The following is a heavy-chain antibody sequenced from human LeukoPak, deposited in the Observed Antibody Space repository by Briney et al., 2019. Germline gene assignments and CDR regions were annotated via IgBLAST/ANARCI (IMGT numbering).Heavy chain of an antibody. V-gene: IGHV1-18*01. CDR1: GYTFTSYG. CDR2: ISAYNGNT. J-gene: IGHJ4*02. D-gene: IGHD3-10*01. CDR3: ARIFDYYGSGSYFWPTMGYYFDY. Sequence: ASVKVSCKASGYTFTSYGISWVRQAPGQGLEWMGWISAYNGNTNYAQKLQGRVTMTTDTSTSTAYMELRSLRSDDTAVYYCARIFDYYGSGSYFWPTMGYYFDYWGQGTLVTVSS.